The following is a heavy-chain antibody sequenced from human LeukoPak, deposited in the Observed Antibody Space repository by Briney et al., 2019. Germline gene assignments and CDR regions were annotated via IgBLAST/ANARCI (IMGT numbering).Heavy chain of an antibody. J-gene: IGHJ4*02. CDR2: ISGGDGST. CDR1: GFTFSNYA. CDR3: AKTWVVTPTTPPNY. V-gene: IGHV3-23*01. D-gene: IGHD2-21*02. Sequence: GGSLRLSCAASGFTFSNYAMSWVRQAPGKGLEWVSAISGGDGSTYYADSVKGRFTISRDNPKNTLYLQMNSLRAEDTAVYYCAKTWVVTPTTPPNYWGQGALVTVSS.